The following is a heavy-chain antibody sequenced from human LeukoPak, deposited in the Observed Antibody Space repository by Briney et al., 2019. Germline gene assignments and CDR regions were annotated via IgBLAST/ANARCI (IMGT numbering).Heavy chain of an antibody. V-gene: IGHV4-59*01. CDR1: GGSISSYY. J-gene: IGHJ4*02. CDR3: TRGAGWLIDY. Sequence: SETLSLTCTVSGGSISSYYWSWIRQPPGKGLEWIGYIYYSGSTNYNPSLRSRVTISADTSKNHFSLRLNSVTTADTAVYYCTRGAGWLIDYWGQGILVTVSS. D-gene: IGHD3-16*01. CDR2: IYYSGST.